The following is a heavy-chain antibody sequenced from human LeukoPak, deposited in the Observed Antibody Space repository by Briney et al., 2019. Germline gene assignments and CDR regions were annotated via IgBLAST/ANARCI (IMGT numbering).Heavy chain of an antibody. CDR3: ARDQFPGETAFDI. CDR1: GFTFSSYA. J-gene: IGHJ3*02. Sequence: GGSLRLSCAASGFTFSSYAMTWVRQAPGKGLERVSAISNGGDTTYYADPVKGRFTISRDNSKNTVYLQMNSLRAEDTAVYYCARDQFPGETAFDIWGQGTMVTVSS. D-gene: IGHD7-27*01. V-gene: IGHV3-23*01. CDR2: ISNGGDTT.